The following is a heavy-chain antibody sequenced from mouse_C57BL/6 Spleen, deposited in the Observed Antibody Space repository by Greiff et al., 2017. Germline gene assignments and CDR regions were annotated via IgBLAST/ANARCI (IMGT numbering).Heavy chain of an antibody. J-gene: IGHJ4*01. D-gene: IGHD3-2*02. Sequence: VQLQQSGPELVKPGASVKISCKASGYAFSRSWLNWVKPRPGPGLAWIGRIYPGDGDTNYNGKFKGKATLTADKSSSTAYRPLSSLTSEDSAVYFCEIDSSDYGAMDYWGQGTSVTVSS. V-gene: IGHV1-82*01. CDR2: IYPGDGDT. CDR3: EIDSSDYGAMDY. CDR1: GYAFSRSW.